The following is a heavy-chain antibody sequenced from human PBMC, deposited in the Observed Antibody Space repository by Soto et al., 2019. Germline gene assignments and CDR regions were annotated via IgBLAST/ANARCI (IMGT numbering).Heavy chain of an antibody. Sequence: QVQLQQWGAGLLKPSETLSLTCAVYGGSFSGYYWSWIRQPPGKGLEWIGEINHSGSTNYNPSLKSRVTISVDTSKNQLSLKLSSVTAADTAVYYCARGLGVGSSAPQGSFDPWGQGTLVTVSS. D-gene: IGHD6-19*01. CDR1: GGSFSGYY. V-gene: IGHV4-34*01. J-gene: IGHJ5*02. CDR2: INHSGST. CDR3: ARGLGVGSSAPQGSFDP.